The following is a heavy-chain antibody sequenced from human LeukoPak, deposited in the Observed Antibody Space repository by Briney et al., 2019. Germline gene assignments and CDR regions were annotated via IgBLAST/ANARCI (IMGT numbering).Heavy chain of an antibody. V-gene: IGHV3-66*01. Sequence: PGGSLRPSCAASGFTVSSNYTIWVRQAPGKGLEWVSIIYSSGSTYYADSVKGRFIISRDNSKNTLYLQMNGLRVEDTAVYYCASGLVTASLDFDYWGQGTLVTVSS. CDR1: GFTVSSNY. D-gene: IGHD2-21*02. CDR3: ASGLVTASLDFDY. J-gene: IGHJ4*02. CDR2: IYSSGST.